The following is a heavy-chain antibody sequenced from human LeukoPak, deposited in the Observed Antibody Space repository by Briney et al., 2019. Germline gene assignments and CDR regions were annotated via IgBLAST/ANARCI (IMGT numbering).Heavy chain of an antibody. CDR2: INSDGRST. J-gene: IGHJ4*02. CDR1: GFTFSSYW. V-gene: IGHV3-74*01. D-gene: IGHD5-18*01. CDR3: ATHEGDSYGFFY. Sequence: GGSLRLSCAASGFTFSSYWMHWVRQAPGKGLVWVSRINSDGRSTSYADSVKGRFTISRDNAKNTLYLQMNSLRAEDTAVYYCATHEGDSYGFFYWGQGTLVTVSS.